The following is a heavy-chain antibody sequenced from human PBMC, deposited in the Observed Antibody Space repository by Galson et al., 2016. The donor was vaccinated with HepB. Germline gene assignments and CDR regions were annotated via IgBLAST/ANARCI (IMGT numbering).Heavy chain of an antibody. D-gene: IGHD3-16*01. CDR2: INPHNGLR. J-gene: IGHJ5*02. CDR1: GYTFATSV. V-gene: IGHV1-18*01. Sequence: SVKVSCKASGYTFATSVITWVRQAPGQGLEWLGWINPHNGLRKYAQNLQARVNMTTDTSKNMAYMELTSLTSDDTAIYYCAKGVGATEPWGQGTLVTVSS. CDR3: AKGVGATEP.